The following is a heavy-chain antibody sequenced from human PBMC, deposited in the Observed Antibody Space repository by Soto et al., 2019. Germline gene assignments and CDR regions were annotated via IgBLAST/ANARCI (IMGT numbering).Heavy chain of an antibody. CDR1: GYTFTTYG. CDR3: ARDYGSGNYRFDI. Sequence: ASVKVSCKTSGYTFTTYGITWVRQAPGQGLEWMGWISPYNDNTNYAQNLQGRVTMTTDTSTSTAYMELRSLRSDDTAVYYCARDYGSGNYRFDIWGQGTMVTVSS. D-gene: IGHD3-10*01. CDR2: ISPYNDNT. V-gene: IGHV1-18*01. J-gene: IGHJ3*02.